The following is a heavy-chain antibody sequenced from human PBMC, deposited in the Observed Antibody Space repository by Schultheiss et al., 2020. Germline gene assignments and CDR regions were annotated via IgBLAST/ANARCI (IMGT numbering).Heavy chain of an antibody. CDR2: ISSSGSTI. V-gene: IGHV3-48*03. J-gene: IGHJ4*02. CDR3: ARDKDGYNCGEFDY. CDR1: GFTFSSYE. D-gene: IGHD5-24*01. Sequence: GESLKISCAASGFTFSSYEMNWVRQAPGKGLEWVSYISSSGSTIYYADSVKGRFTISRDNAKNSLYLQMNSLRAEDTAVYYCARDKDGYNCGEFDYWGQGHLGTVSS.